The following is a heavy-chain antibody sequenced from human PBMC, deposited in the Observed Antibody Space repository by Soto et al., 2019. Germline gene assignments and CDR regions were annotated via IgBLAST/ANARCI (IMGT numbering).Heavy chain of an antibody. Sequence: EVQLVESGGGLVQPGGSLRLSCAASGFTLSDHYMDWVRQAPGRGLEWVGRTRNKANGYSTEYAAAVKGRFIVSSDDSLNSLDLQMNSLKTEDTAVYYCVRTSHYGSGSWNFDFWGQGTLVTVSS. CDR2: TRNKANGYST. D-gene: IGHD3-10*01. V-gene: IGHV3-72*01. CDR1: GFTLSDHY. CDR3: VRTSHYGSGSWNFDF. J-gene: IGHJ4*02.